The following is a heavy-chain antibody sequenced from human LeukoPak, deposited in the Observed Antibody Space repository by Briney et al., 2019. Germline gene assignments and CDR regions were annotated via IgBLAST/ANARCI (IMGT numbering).Heavy chain of an antibody. V-gene: IGHV4-4*09. CDR1: GGSISGYY. D-gene: IGHD5-18*01. CDR2: IYPSGNN. CDR3: AGGSGWLIDY. J-gene: IGHJ4*02. Sequence: SETLSLTCTVSGGSISGYYWGWIRQPPGNGLEWIGYIYPSGNNNYNPSLKSRVTISVDASKNQFSLRLTSVTAADTAMYYCAGGSGWLIDYWGQGILVTVSS.